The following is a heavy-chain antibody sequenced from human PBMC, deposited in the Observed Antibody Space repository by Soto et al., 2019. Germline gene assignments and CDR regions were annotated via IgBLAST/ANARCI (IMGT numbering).Heavy chain of an antibody. CDR1: GFTFSSHS. V-gene: IGHV3-21*01. CDR2: ISSTSSFI. Sequence: EVQLVESGGGLVKPGGSLRLSCAASGFTFSSHSINWVRQAPGKGLEWVSCISSTSSFIYYADSVKGRFTISRDNARNSLYLQMDSLRAEDTAVYYCARGAVVGVGYFDLWARGTLVTVSS. D-gene: IGHD5-18*01. J-gene: IGHJ2*01. CDR3: ARGAVVGVGYFDL.